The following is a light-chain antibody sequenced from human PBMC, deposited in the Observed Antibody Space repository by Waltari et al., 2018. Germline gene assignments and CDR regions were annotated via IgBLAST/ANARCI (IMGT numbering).Light chain of an antibody. CDR1: QSITNW. Sequence: DIQMTQSHSTLSASVGARVTITCRASQSITNWLAWYQQKPGKAPKLLIYKASNLESGVPSRFIGSGSGTEFTLTISSLQPDDFATYYCQQYDNYWTFGQGTKVEIK. CDR2: KAS. V-gene: IGKV1-5*03. J-gene: IGKJ1*01. CDR3: QQYDNYWT.